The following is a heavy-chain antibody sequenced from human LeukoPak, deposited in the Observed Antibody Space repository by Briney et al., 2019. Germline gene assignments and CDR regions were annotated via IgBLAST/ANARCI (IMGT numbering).Heavy chain of an antibody. Sequence: ASVKVSCKASGYTFTSYDINWVRQATGQGLEWMGWMNPNSGNTGYAQKFQGRVTMTMNTSISTAYMELSSLRSEDTAVYYCARRYYYGSGSYPYWFDPWGQGTLVTVSS. CDR1: GYTFTSYD. D-gene: IGHD3-10*01. J-gene: IGHJ5*02. CDR3: ARRYYYGSGSYPYWFDP. CDR2: MNPNSGNT. V-gene: IGHV1-8*01.